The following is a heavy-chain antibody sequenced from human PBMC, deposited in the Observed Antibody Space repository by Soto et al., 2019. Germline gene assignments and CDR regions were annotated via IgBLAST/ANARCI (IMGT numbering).Heavy chain of an antibody. V-gene: IGHV1-3*01. CDR3: ARVDSYYDFWSGYYTESQTNYFDY. CDR2: INAGNGNT. CDR1: GYTFTSYA. J-gene: IGHJ4*02. Sequence: VASVKVSCKASGYTFTSYAMHWVRQAPGQRLEWMGWINAGNGNTKYSQKFQGRVTITRNTSASTAYMELSSLRSEDTAVYYCARVDSYYDFWSGYYTESQTNYFDYWGQGTLVTVSS. D-gene: IGHD3-3*01.